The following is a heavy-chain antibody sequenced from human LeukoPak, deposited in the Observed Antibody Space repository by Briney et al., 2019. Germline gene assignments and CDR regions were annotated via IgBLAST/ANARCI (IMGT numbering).Heavy chain of an antibody. D-gene: IGHD3-10*01. V-gene: IGHV1-18*01. CDR2: ISAYNGNT. CDR1: GYTFTSYG. CDR3: ARGTEVVLLWFGELLG. Sequence: GASVKVSCKASGYTFTSYGISWVRQAPGQGLEWMGWISAYNGNTNYAQKLQGRVTMTTDTSTSTAYMELRSLRSDDTAVYYCARGTEVVLLWFGELLGWGQGTLVTVSS. J-gene: IGHJ4*02.